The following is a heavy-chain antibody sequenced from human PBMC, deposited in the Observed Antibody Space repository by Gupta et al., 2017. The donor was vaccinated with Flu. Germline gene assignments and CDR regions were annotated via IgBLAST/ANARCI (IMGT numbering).Heavy chain of an antibody. V-gene: IGHV3-33*01. Sequence: MHWVRQAPGKGLEWVAVIWYDGSNKYYADSVKGRFTISRDNSKNTLYLQMNSLRAEDTAVYYCARGVEQYEVKYYYYYMDVWGKGTTVTVSS. CDR3: ARGVEQYEVKYYYYYMDV. J-gene: IGHJ6*03. CDR2: IWYDGSNK. D-gene: IGHD6-19*01.